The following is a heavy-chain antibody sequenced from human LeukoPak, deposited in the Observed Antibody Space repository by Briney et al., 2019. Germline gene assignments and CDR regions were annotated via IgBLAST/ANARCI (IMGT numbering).Heavy chain of an antibody. J-gene: IGHJ4*02. Sequence: PGGSLKLSCAASGFTFSGSAMHWVRQASGKGLEWVGRIRSKANSYATAYAASVKGRFTISRDDSKNTAYLQMNSLKTEDTAVYYCTRHEGDYYGSGIYFDYWGQGTLVTVSS. V-gene: IGHV3-73*01. D-gene: IGHD3-10*01. CDR1: GFTFSGSA. CDR3: TRHEGDYYGSGIYFDY. CDR2: IRSKANSYAT.